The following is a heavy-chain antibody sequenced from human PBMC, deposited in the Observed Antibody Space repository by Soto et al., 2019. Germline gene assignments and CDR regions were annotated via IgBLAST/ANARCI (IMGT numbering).Heavy chain of an antibody. Sequence: LSLTCTVSGDSVTNYFWSWMRQPPGKGLEWIGHMYHRGRTNYSPSLKSRVTMSLDSSRNQFSLNLSSVTAADTAVYFCARDPGYCTNGVCPIFDFWGQGRLVTVSS. J-gene: IGHJ4*02. CDR2: MYHRGRT. V-gene: IGHV4-59*02. CDR1: GDSVTNYF. CDR3: ARDPGYCTNGVCPIFDF. D-gene: IGHD2-8*01.